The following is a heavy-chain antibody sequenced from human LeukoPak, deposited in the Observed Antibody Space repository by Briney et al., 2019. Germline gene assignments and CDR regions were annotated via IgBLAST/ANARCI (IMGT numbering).Heavy chain of an antibody. D-gene: IGHD3-3*01. CDR2: ISSSGSTI. J-gene: IGHJ4*02. Sequence: GGSLRLPCAASGFTFSSYEMNWVRQAPGKGLEWVSYISSSGSTIYYADSVKGRFTISRDNAKNSLYLQMNSLRAEDTAVYYCARLPYDFWSGYSPSGWGQGTLVTVSS. CDR1: GFTFSSYE. CDR3: ARLPYDFWSGYSPSG. V-gene: IGHV3-48*03.